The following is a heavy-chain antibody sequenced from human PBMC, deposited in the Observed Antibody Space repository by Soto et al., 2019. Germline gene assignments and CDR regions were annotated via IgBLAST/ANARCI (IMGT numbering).Heavy chain of an antibody. V-gene: IGHV3-30*18. CDR1: GFTFSSYG. Sequence: SLRLSCAASGFTFSSYGMHWVRQAPGKGLEWVAVISYDGSNKYYADSVKGRFTISRDNSKNTLYLQMNSLRAEDTAVYYCAKDIKEAAIGFRYYYYGMDVWGQGTTVTVSS. D-gene: IGHD2-2*01. CDR2: ISYDGSNK. J-gene: IGHJ6*02. CDR3: AKDIKEAAIGFRYYYYGMDV.